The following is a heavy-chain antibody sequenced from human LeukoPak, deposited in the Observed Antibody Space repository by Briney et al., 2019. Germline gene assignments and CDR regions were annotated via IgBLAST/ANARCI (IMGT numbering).Heavy chain of an antibody. Sequence: GGSLRLSCAASGFTFSSYGMHWVRQAPGKGLEWVAVIWYDGSNKYYADSVKGRFTISRDNSKNTLYLQMNSLRAEDTAIYNCAKVDSQRLIMYYFDYWGQGTLVTVSS. V-gene: IGHV3-30*02. CDR2: IWYDGSNK. J-gene: IGHJ4*02. CDR1: GFTFSSYG. D-gene: IGHD6-25*01. CDR3: AKVDSQRLIMYYFDY.